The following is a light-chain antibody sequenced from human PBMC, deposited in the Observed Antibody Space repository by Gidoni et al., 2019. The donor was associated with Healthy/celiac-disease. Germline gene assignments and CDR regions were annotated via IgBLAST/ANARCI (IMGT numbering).Light chain of an antibody. Sequence: DIQMTQSPSSLSASVGDRVTITCRASQGISNSLAWYQQKPGKAPKLLLYAASRLESGVPSRFSGSGSGTDYTLTISSLQPEDFSTYYCQQYYSTLYTFGQGTKLEIK. CDR1: QGISNS. CDR3: QQYYSTLYT. CDR2: AAS. V-gene: IGKV1-NL1*01. J-gene: IGKJ2*01.